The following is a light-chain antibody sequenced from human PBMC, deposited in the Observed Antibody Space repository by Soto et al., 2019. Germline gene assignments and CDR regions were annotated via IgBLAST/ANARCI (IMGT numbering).Light chain of an antibody. Sequence: QSALTQPPSASGSPGQSVTISCTGTSSDVGGYNYVSWYQQHPGKAPKLMIYEVNKWPSGVPDRFSGSKSGNTASLTVSGLQAEDEGDYYCSSHAGSKRVFGTGTKLTVL. CDR2: EVN. CDR1: SSDVGGYNY. CDR3: SSHAGSKRV. V-gene: IGLV2-8*01. J-gene: IGLJ1*01.